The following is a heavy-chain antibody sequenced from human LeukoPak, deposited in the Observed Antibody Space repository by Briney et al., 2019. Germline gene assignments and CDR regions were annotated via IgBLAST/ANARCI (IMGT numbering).Heavy chain of an antibody. CDR2: ISGSGGST. V-gene: IGHV3-23*01. CDR1: GFAFSSYA. CDR3: AKVLRGLAYYGDYSD. J-gene: IGHJ4*02. D-gene: IGHD4-17*01. Sequence: GGSLRLSCAASGFAFSSYAMTWVRQAPGKGLEWVSSISGSGGSTYYADSVKGRFTISKSNSKNTVYLQMNSLRAEDTAVYYCAKVLRGLAYYGDYSDWGQGTLVTVSS.